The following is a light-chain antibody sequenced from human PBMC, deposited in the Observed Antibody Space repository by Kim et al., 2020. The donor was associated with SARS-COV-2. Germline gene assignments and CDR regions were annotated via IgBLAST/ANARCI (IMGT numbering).Light chain of an antibody. CDR2: GAF. V-gene: IGKV3-20*01. CDR1: QVINSNY. Sequence: EIVLTQSPSTLSLSPGERAALSCRASQVINSNYFAWYQQKPGQAPRLLIHGAFYRATGVPDRFSGSGSGADFTLTINGLEPEDFAVYYFQQNGVTPQFTVGQGRPLE. CDR3: QQNGVTPQFT. J-gene: IGKJ5*01.